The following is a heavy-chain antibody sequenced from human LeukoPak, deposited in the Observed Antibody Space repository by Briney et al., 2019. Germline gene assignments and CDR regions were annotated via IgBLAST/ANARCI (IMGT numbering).Heavy chain of an antibody. V-gene: IGHV4-34*01. CDR2: INHSGRT. J-gene: IGHJ6*03. Sequence: PSETLSLTCAVYGGSFSDYYWSWIRQPPRKGLEWIGEINHSGRTNYNPPLKSRVTISVDTSKNQFSLKLSSVTAADTAVYYCAREVLRSRYYYYRDVWGKGTTVTVSS. CDR3: AREVLRSRYYYYRDV. CDR1: GGSFSDYY. D-gene: IGHD3-10*01.